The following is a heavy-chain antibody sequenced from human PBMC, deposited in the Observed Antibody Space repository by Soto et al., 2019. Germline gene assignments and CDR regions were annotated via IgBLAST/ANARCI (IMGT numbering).Heavy chain of an antibody. D-gene: IGHD3-10*02. CDR3: ARFRGGEDYYVPDGMDV. CDR1: GFTFSSYS. V-gene: IGHV3-21*01. J-gene: IGHJ6*02. Sequence: GGSLRLSCAASGFTFSSYSMNWVRQAPGKGLEWVSSISSSSSYIYYADSVKGRFTISRDNAKNSLYLQMNSLRAEDTAVYYCARFRGGEDYYVPDGMDVWGQGTTVTVSS. CDR2: ISSSSSYI.